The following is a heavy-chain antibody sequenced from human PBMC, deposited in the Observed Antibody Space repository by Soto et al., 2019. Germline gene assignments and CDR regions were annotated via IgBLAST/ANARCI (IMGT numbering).Heavy chain of an antibody. CDR1: GFTFSSYG. CDR2: ISYDGSNK. V-gene: IGHV3-30*18. Sequence: GGSLRLSCAASGFTFSSYGMHWVRQAPGKGLEWVAVISYDGSNKYYADSVKGRFTISRDNSKNTLYLQMSSLRAEDTAVYYCVKDGSSGWPYYYDMDVWGQGTTVTVS. J-gene: IGHJ6*02. CDR3: VKDGSSGWPYYYDMDV. D-gene: IGHD6-19*01.